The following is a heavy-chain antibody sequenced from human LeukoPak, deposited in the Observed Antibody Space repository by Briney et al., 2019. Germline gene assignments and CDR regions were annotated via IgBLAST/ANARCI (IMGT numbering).Heavy chain of an antibody. CDR1: GFTFRTYG. V-gene: IGHV3-30*02. CDR2: IRYDGTNK. J-gene: IGHJ4*02. D-gene: IGHD3-16*01. Sequence: GGSLRLSCAASGFTFRTYGMHWVRQAPGKGLEWVAFIRYDGTNKYYADSVKGRFTISRDKSKNTLYLQMNSLRAEDTAVYFCARDREGANRIIGYQFFFDYWGQGTLVTVSS. CDR3: ARDREGANRIIGYQFFFDY.